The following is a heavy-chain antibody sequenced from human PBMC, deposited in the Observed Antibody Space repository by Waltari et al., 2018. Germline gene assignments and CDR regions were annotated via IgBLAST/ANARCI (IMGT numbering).Heavy chain of an antibody. CDR1: GYSISSGYY. J-gene: IGHJ4*02. V-gene: IGHV4-38-2*02. D-gene: IGHD4-17*01. Sequence: QVQLQESGPGLVKPSETLSLTCTVSGYSISSGYYWGWIRQPPGKGLEWIGSIYHSGSTYSNPSLTSRVTISVDTSKNQFSLKLSSVTAADTAVYYCASLDYGDYYTLVDYWGQGTLVTVSS. CDR3: ASLDYGDYYTLVDY. CDR2: IYHSGST.